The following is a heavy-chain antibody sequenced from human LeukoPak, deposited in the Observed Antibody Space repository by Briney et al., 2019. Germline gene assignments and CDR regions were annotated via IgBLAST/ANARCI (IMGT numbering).Heavy chain of an antibody. CDR2: IRRRAYGGAA. CDR1: GFAFDDLA. CDR3: SRNDLVDFDY. D-gene: IGHD1-1*01. Sequence: GQSLRLSCTTSGFAFDDLAMSWVRQPAGKGLEWVGFIRRRAYGGAAEYAASVKGRFIISRDDSKGIGYLQMNSLKTEDTAVYYCSRNDLVDFDYWGQGSRVIVSP. V-gene: IGHV3-49*04. J-gene: IGHJ4*02.